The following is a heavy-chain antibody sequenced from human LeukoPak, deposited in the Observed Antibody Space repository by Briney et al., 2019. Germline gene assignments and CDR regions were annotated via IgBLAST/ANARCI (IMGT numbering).Heavy chain of an antibody. V-gene: IGHV3-48*03. CDR3: ARDKAPYYYDSSGAPYFDY. CDR2: ISSSGSTI. D-gene: IGHD3-22*01. CDR1: GFTFSSYE. Sequence: GGSLRLSCAASGFTFSSYEMNWVRQAPGKGLEWVSYISSSGSTIYYADSVKGRFTISRDNAKNSLYLQMNSLKAEDTAVYYCARDKAPYYYDSSGAPYFDYWGQGTLVTVSS. J-gene: IGHJ4*02.